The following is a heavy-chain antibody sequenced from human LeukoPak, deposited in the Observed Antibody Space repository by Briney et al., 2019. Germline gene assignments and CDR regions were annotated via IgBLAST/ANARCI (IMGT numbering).Heavy chain of an antibody. CDR3: AKLPSMVRGVIFRFDY. CDR1: GFTFSSYA. V-gene: IGHV3-23*01. CDR2: ISGSGGST. J-gene: IGHJ4*02. D-gene: IGHD3-10*01. Sequence: GGSLRLSCAASGFTFSSYAMSWVRQAPGKGLEWVSAISGSGGSTYYADSVKGRFTISRDNSKNTLYLQMNSLRAEDTAVYYCAKLPSMVRGVIFRFDYWGQGTLVTVS.